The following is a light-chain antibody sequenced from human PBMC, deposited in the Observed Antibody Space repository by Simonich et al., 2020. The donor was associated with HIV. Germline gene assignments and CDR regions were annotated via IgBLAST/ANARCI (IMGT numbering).Light chain of an antibody. CDR2: DVS. J-gene: IGLJ2*01. CDR3: CSYARRSTLV. Sequence: QSALTQPASVSGSPGQSITISCTGTSSDVGGYKYVSWYQQHPGKAPKLIIYDVSKRPSGVSKRFSASKSGNTASLTISGLQTEDEADYYCCSYARRSTLVFGGGTKVTVL. CDR1: SSDVGGYKY. V-gene: IGLV2-14*03.